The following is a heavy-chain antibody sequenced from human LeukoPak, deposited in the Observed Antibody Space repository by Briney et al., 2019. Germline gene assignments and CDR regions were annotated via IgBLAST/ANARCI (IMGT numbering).Heavy chain of an antibody. CDR3: ARGYSYAYTLDY. Sequence: SETLSLTCTVSGGSISSYYWSWIRQPPGKGLEWIGYIYYSGSTNYNPSLKSRVTISVDTSKNQFSLKLSSVTAADTAVYYCARGYSYAYTLDYLGQGTLVTVSS. D-gene: IGHD5-18*01. CDR2: IYYSGST. J-gene: IGHJ4*02. CDR1: GGSISSYY. V-gene: IGHV4-59*01.